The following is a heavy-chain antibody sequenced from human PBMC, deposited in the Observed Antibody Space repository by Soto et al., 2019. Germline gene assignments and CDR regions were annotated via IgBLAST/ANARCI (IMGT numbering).Heavy chain of an antibody. Sequence: QVQLVQSGAEVKKPGASVKVSCKASGYTFTSFEINWVRQATGQGLEWMGWMNPNSGNTGYAQKFQGRVTMTRNTSIRTAYMELSSLRSEDTAVYYCNLVVTSPPYWGQGTLVTVSS. CDR2: MNPNSGNT. J-gene: IGHJ4*02. CDR1: GYTFTSFE. CDR3: NLVVTSPPY. V-gene: IGHV1-8*01. D-gene: IGHD2-21*02.